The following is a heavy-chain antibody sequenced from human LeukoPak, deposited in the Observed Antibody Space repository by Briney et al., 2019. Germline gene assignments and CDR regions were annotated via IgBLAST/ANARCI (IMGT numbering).Heavy chain of an antibody. CDR1: GLTFSSYW. J-gene: IGHJ4*02. CDR3: ARERAVDY. CDR2: IKQDGSEK. V-gene: IGHV3-7*01. Sequence: PGGSLRLSCAASGLTFSSYWMSWVRQAPGKGLEWVANIKQDGSEKYYVDSVKGRFTISRDNAKNSLYLQMNSLRAEDTAVYYCARERAVDYWGQGTLVTVSS.